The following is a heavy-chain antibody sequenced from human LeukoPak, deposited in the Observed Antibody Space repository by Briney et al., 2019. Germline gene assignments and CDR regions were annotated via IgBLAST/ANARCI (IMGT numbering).Heavy chain of an antibody. J-gene: IGHJ4*02. D-gene: IGHD1-26*01. CDR2: IYYSGST. Sequence: NPSETLSLTCTVSGGSISSYYWSWIRQPPGKGLEWIGYIYYSGSTNYNPSLKSRVTISVDTSKNQFSLKLSSVTAADTAVYYCARLQRGELLQGFYFDYWGQGTLVTVSS. V-gene: IGHV4-59*08. CDR1: GGSISSYY. CDR3: ARLQRGELLQGFYFDY.